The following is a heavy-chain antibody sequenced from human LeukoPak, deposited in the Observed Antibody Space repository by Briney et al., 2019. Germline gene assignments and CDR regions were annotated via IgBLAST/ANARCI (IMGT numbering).Heavy chain of an antibody. CDR2: IYHSGST. Sequence: SETLSLTCAVSGYSISSGYYWGWIRQPPGKGLEWIGSIYHSGSTYYNPSLKSRVTISVDTSKNQFSLKLSSVTAADTAVYYCASAVVPAAAFDIWGQGTTVTVSS. V-gene: IGHV4-38-2*01. CDR3: ASAVVPAAAFDI. CDR1: GYSISSGYY. D-gene: IGHD2-2*01. J-gene: IGHJ3*02.